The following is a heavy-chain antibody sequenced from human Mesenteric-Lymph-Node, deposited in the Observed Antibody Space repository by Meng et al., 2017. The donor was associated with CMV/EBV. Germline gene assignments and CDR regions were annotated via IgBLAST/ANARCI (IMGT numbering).Heavy chain of an antibody. J-gene: IGHJ5*02. D-gene: IGHD1-14*01. CDR2: ISGSSHSI. CDR3: ARGRYNTGP. V-gene: IGHV3-11*04. CDR1: GFTFSDLY. Sequence: GESLKISCAGSGFTFSDLYMSWVRQAPGKGLEWLSYISGSSHSIYYGDSVRGRFTISRDNAKNSLYLQMNSLRAEDTAVYYCARGRYNTGPWGQGTLVTVSS.